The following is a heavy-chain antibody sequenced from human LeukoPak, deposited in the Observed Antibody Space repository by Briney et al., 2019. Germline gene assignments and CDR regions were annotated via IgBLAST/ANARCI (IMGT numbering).Heavy chain of an antibody. CDR1: GGSISSYY. J-gene: IGHJ4*02. CDR3: ARSPYYYDSSGYYQNYSFDY. CDR2: IYYSGST. V-gene: IGHV4-59*01. D-gene: IGHD3-22*01. Sequence: SETLSLTCTVSGGSISSYYWSWIRQPPGKGLEWMGYIYYSGSTNYNPSLKSRVTISVDTSKNQFSLKLSSVTAADTAVYYCARSPYYYDSSGYYQNYSFDYWGQGTLVTVSS.